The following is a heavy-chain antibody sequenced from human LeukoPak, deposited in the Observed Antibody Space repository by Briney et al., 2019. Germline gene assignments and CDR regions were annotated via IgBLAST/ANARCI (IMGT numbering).Heavy chain of an antibody. J-gene: IGHJ4*02. CDR1: GFTFSDYF. Sequence: GGSLRLSCTASGFTFSDYFMSWIRQAPGKGLEWISQISRSGTTIYYADSVKGRFTISRDNAKNSLYLQMNSLRAEDTALYYCAKDIGPHTKYFDYWGQGTLVTVSS. CDR3: AKDIGPHTKYFDY. D-gene: IGHD1-26*01. CDR2: ISRSGTTI. V-gene: IGHV3-11*01.